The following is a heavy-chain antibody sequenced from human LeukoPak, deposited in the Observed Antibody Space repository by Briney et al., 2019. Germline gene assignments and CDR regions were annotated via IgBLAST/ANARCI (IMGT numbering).Heavy chain of an antibody. Sequence: PGGSLRLSCAASGFTFSSSAMSWVRQAPGKGLEWVSAISNNGGYTYYADSVQGRFTISRDNSKSTLCLQMNSLRAEDTAVYYCARETAVPVFIDYAPEDYWGQGTLVTVSS. J-gene: IGHJ4*02. CDR1: GFTFSSSA. CDR3: ARETAVPVFIDYAPEDY. D-gene: IGHD4-17*01. CDR2: ISNNGGYT. V-gene: IGHV3-23*01.